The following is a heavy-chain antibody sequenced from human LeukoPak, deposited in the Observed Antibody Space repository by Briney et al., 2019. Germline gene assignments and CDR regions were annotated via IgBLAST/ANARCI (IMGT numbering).Heavy chain of an antibody. CDR2: INPNSGGT. D-gene: IGHD3-22*01. V-gene: IGHV1-2*06. CDR1: GYTFTGYY. CDR3: ARDFGYYDSSGY. J-gene: IGHJ4*02. Sequence: GASVKVSCKASGYTFTGYYMHWVRQAPGRGLEWMGRINPNSGGTNYAQKFQGRVTMTRDTSISTAYMELSRLRSDDTAVYYCARDFGYYDSSGYWGQGTLATVSS.